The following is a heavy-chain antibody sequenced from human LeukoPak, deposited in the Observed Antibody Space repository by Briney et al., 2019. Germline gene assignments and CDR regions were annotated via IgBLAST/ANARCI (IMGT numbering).Heavy chain of an antibody. Sequence: SETLSLTCGVSGGSISSTNWWSWVRQPPGQGLEWIGEISLSGLTNYNPSLKSRVTMSLDKSKNHLSLNLTSVTAADTAAYYCSRESGAFCPFGYWGQGTLVTVSS. CDR3: SRESGAFCPFGY. V-gene: IGHV4-4*02. J-gene: IGHJ4*02. D-gene: IGHD1-26*01. CDR2: ISLSGLT. CDR1: GGSISSTNW.